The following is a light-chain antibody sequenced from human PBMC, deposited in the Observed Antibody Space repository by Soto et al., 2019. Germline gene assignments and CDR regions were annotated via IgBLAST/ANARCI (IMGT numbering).Light chain of an antibody. CDR1: SGHSSYI. CDR3: ETWGV. V-gene: IGLV4-60*03. J-gene: IGLJ3*02. CDR2: LEGSGSY. Sequence: QSVLTQSSSASASLGSSVKLTCTLSSGHSSYIIAWHQQQPGKAPRYLMKLEGSGSYNKGSGVPDRFSGSSFGADRYLTISNLQSEDEADYYCETWGVFGGGTKLTVL.